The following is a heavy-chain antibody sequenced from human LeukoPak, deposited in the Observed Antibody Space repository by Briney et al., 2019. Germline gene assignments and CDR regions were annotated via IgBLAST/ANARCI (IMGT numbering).Heavy chain of an antibody. D-gene: IGHD6-13*01. V-gene: IGHV1-24*01. J-gene: IGHJ4*02. CDR3: ATEDAGYSSSRPLDY. CDR2: FDPEDGET. Sequence: ASVKVSCKVSGYTLTELSMHWVRQAPGKGLEWMGGFDPEDGETIYAQKFQGRVTMTEDTSTDTAYMELSSLRSEDTAVYYCATEDAGYSSSRPLDYWGQGTLVTVSS. CDR1: GYTLTELS.